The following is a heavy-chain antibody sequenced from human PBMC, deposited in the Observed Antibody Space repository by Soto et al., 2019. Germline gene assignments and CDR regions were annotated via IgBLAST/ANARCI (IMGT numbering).Heavy chain of an antibody. CDR2: IYPGESDT. D-gene: IGHD2-15*01. CDR1: GYSFSTYW. Sequence: EVQLLQSGAEVKKPGESLKISCKGSGYSFSTYWIGWVRQMPGNGLEWVGIIYPGESDTRYSPSFQGQVTISADKSLTTAYLQWSSLKASDTALYYCVRGYCSGGTCWPGKLRFPCSFDYWGQGTLVTVSS. J-gene: IGHJ4*02. V-gene: IGHV5-51*03. CDR3: VRGYCSGGTCWPGKLRFPCSFDY.